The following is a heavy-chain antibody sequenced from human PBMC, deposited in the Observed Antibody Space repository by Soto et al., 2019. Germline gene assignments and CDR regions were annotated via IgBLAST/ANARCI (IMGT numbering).Heavy chain of an antibody. CDR3: ARDRRVAVAGAFDI. CDR1: GGSISSYY. CDR2: IYYSGST. Sequence: QVQLQASGPGLVKPSETLSLTCTVSGGSISSYYWSWIRQPPGKGLEWIGYIYYSGSTIYNPSLKSRVTISVDTSKNQFALKLSSVTAADTAVYYCARDRRVAVAGAFDIWGQGTMVTVSS. J-gene: IGHJ3*02. D-gene: IGHD6-19*01. V-gene: IGHV4-59*01.